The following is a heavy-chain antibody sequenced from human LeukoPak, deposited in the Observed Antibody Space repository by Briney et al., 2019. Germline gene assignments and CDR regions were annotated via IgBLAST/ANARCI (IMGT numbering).Heavy chain of an antibody. D-gene: IGHD6-19*01. CDR3: AHRFGYSRGWYPRV. J-gene: IGHJ4*02. Sequence: SGPTLVKPTQTLTLTCTFSGFSLSTSGVGVGWIRQPPGKALEWLALIYWDDNKRYSPSLKSRLTITKDTSKNQVVLTMTNMDPVDTATYYCAHRFGYSRGWYPRVWGQGTLVTVSS. V-gene: IGHV2-5*02. CDR1: GFSLSTSGVG. CDR2: IYWDDNK.